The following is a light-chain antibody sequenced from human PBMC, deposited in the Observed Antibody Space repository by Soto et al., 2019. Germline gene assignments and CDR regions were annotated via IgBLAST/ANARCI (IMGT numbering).Light chain of an antibody. Sequence: EIVMTQSPATLSVSPGERATLSCRASQSVSSNLAWYQQKPGQAPRLLMFRTSSRTTGIPDRFSGSGSGTDFTLTISRLEPEDFAVYYCQQYGSLSWTFGQGTKVDIK. J-gene: IGKJ1*01. V-gene: IGKV3-20*01. CDR3: QQYGSLSWT. CDR1: QSVSSN. CDR2: RTS.